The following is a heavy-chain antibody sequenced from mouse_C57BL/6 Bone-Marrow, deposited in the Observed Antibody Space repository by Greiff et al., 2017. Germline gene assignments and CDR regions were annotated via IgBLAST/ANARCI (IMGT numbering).Heavy chain of an antibody. CDR2: IYPGDGDT. CDR3: ARWGYYGSSPFDY. CDR1: GYAFSSYW. Sequence: VKLQESGAELVKPGASVKISCKASGYAFSSYWMNWVKQRPGKGLEWIGQIYPGDGDTNYNGKFKGKATLTADKSSSTAYMQLSSLTSEDSAVYFCARWGYYGSSPFDYWGQGTTLTVSS. V-gene: IGHV1-80*01. J-gene: IGHJ2*01. D-gene: IGHD1-1*01.